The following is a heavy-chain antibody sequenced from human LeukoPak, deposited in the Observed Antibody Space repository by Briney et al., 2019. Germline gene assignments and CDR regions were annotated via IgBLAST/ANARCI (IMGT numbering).Heavy chain of an antibody. V-gene: IGHV3-30*02. Sequence: PGGSLRLSCVASAFTFSTYGMHWVRQAPGKGLEWVAFIRYDGSNKYYADSVKGRFTISRDNSKNTVYLQMNSLRAEDTAVYYCAKLTYGDRDPFDIWGQGTMVTVSS. CDR1: AFTFSTYG. CDR2: IRYDGSNK. D-gene: IGHD4-17*01. J-gene: IGHJ3*02. CDR3: AKLTYGDRDPFDI.